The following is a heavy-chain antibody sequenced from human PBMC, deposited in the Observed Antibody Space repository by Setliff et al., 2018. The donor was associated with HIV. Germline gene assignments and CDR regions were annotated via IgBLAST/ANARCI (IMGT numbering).Heavy chain of an antibody. D-gene: IGHD5-12*01. J-gene: IGHJ6*03. CDR3: ARDGMATIGYYYYYYYMDV. Sequence: GGSLRLSCAASGFTFSSYSMNWVRQAPGKGLEWVSSISSSSSTIYYADSVKGRFTISRDNSKNTLYLQMNSLRAEDTAVYYCARDGMATIGYYYYYYYMDVWGKGTTVTVSS. CDR2: ISSSSSTI. CDR1: GFTFSSYS. V-gene: IGHV3-48*01.